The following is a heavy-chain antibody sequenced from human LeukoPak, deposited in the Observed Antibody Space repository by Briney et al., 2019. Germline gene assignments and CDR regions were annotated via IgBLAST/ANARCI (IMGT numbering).Heavy chain of an antibody. CDR2: FDPEDGET. J-gene: IGHJ4*02. D-gene: IGHD3-22*01. CDR1: GYTLTGLS. Sequence: GASVKVSCKVSGYTLTGLSMHWVRQAPGKGLEWMGGFDPEDGETIYAQKFQGRVTMTEDTSTDTAYMELSSLRSEDTAVYYCATFSVGYYDSSGAQFDYWGQGTLVTVSS. V-gene: IGHV1-24*01. CDR3: ATFSVGYYDSSGAQFDY.